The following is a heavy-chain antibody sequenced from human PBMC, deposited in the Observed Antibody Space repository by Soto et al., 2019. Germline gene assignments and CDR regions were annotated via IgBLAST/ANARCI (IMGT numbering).Heavy chain of an antibody. Sequence: QLQLQESGPGLVKPSETLSLTCIVSGGSISSSSYYWGWIRQPPGKGLEWIGTIYYSGSTSYNPSLKSRVTRSVDTSKNQFSLKLTSVTAADTAVYYCASVYGDYYYYMDVWGKGTTVTVSS. CDR1: GGSISSSSYY. J-gene: IGHJ6*03. D-gene: IGHD4-17*01. V-gene: IGHV4-39*01. CDR3: ASVYGDYYYYMDV. CDR2: IYYSGST.